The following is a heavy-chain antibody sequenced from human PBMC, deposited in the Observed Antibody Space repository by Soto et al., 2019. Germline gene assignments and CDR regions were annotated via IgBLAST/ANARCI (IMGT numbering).Heavy chain of an antibody. D-gene: IGHD6-19*01. V-gene: IGHV4-4*02. CDR2: IYHSGST. J-gene: IGHJ4*02. CDR1: GGSISSSNW. CDR3: ARDGLADSGWFDY. Sequence: ETLSLTCAVSGGSISSSNWWSWVRQPPGKGLEWIGEIYHSGSTNYNPSLKSRVTISVDKSKNQFSLKLSSVTAADTAVYYCARDGLADSGWFDYWGQGTLVTVSS.